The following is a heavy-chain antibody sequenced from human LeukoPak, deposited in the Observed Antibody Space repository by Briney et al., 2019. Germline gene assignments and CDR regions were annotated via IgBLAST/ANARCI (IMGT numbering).Heavy chain of an antibody. D-gene: IGHD3-3*01. CDR1: GFTFSSYS. J-gene: IGHJ6*03. CDR3: VPRKEWSCYMDV. V-gene: IGHV3-21*04. CDR2: ISSTSTYI. Sequence: GGSLRLSCAASGFTFSSYSMNWVRQAPGTGLEWVSSISSTSTYITYADSVKGRFTISRDNANNSMYLQMDSLRAEDTAVYYCVPRKEWSCYMDVWGKGTTVTVSS.